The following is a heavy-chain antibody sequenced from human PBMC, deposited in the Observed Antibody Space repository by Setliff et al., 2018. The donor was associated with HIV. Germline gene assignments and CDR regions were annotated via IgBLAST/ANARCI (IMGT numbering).Heavy chain of an antibody. CDR3: ARVQTMAVAGTQYYYMGV. J-gene: IGHJ6*03. Sequence: AVKVSCKASGGTFSSYPISWVRQAPGQGLEWMGGMIPMFGATHDAQQFQGRVSIARDTSASTAYMELSSLRSEDTAVYYCARVQTMAVAGTQYYYMGVWGKGTTVTVSS. V-gene: IGHV1-69*05. CDR2: MIPMFGAT. D-gene: IGHD6-19*01. CDR1: GGTFSSYP.